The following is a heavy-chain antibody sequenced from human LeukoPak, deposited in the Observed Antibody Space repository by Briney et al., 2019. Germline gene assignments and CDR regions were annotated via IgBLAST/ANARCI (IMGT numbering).Heavy chain of an antibody. J-gene: IGHJ4*02. V-gene: IGHV3-48*03. CDR2: ITADGTNK. Sequence: QTGGSLRLSCAASGFTFSRYEMNWVRQAPGKGLEWISYITADGTNKYDADSVKGRFTISRDNAKDSLYLQMNSLRVDDTAIYYCAREVAWEVPDYWGQGTLVTVSS. D-gene: IGHD1-26*01. CDR3: AREVAWEVPDY. CDR1: GFTFSRYE.